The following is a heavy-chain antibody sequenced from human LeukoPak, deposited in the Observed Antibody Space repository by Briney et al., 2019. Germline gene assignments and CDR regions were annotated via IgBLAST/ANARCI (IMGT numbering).Heavy chain of an antibody. Sequence: GGSLRLSCAASGFTFSDYYMSWVRQAPGKGLEWVAVISYDGSNKYYADSVKGRFTISRDNSKNTLYLQMNSLRAEDTAVYYCAKFGAYGGNSVDYWGQGTLVTVSS. D-gene: IGHD4-23*01. CDR2: ISYDGSNK. CDR3: AKFGAYGGNSVDY. V-gene: IGHV3-30*18. J-gene: IGHJ4*02. CDR1: GFTFSDYY.